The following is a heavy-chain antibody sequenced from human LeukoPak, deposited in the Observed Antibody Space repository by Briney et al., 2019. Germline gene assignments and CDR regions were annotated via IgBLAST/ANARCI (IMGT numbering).Heavy chain of an antibody. J-gene: IGHJ3*02. CDR2: ISSTSSTI. CDR3: ARRFDI. V-gene: IGHV3-48*02. CDR1: GFTFSNYN. Sequence: GGSLRLSCVASGFTFSNYNMNWVRQAPGKGLEWVSYISSTSSTIYYADSVKGRFTISRDNAKNSLSLQMSSLRDEDTAVYYCARRFDIWGQGTMVTVSS.